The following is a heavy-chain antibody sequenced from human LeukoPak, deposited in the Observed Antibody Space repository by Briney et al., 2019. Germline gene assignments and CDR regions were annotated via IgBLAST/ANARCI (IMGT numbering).Heavy chain of an antibody. CDR1: GFTFSSYA. CDR3: ARVLSGRGSLYSYYYYMDV. D-gene: IGHD3-10*01. J-gene: IGHJ6*03. Sequence: GGSLRLSCAASGFTFSSYAMHWVRQAPGKGLEWVAVISYDGSNKYYADSVKGRFTISRDISKNTLYLQMNSLRAEDTAVYYCARVLSGRGSLYSYYYYMDVWGKGTTVTISS. V-gene: IGHV3-30*14. CDR2: ISYDGSNK.